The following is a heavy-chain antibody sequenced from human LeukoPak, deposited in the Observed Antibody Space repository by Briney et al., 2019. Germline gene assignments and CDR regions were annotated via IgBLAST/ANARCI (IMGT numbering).Heavy chain of an antibody. CDR1: GGSISSGRYY. J-gene: IGHJ6*03. CDR3: ARAPTYSSSWYDPSGYYYYYYMDV. Sequence: PSETLSLTCTVSGGSISSGRYYWSWIRQPAGKGLEWIGHIYYSGSTNYNPSLKSRVTISVDTSKNQFSLKLSSVTSADTAVYCCARAPTYSSSWYDPSGYYYYYYMDVWGKGTTVTVSS. D-gene: IGHD6-13*01. V-gene: IGHV4-61*10. CDR2: IYYSGST.